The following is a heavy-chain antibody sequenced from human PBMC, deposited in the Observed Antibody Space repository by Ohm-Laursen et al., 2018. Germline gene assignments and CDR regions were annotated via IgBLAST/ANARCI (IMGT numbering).Heavy chain of an antibody. V-gene: IGHV1-8*02. CDR2: MNPNSGNT. J-gene: IGHJ6*02. CDR3: ARGLVPAAIADYYYYYGMDV. CDR1: GGTFSSYA. Sequence: ASVKVSCKASGGTFSSYAISWVRQATGQGLEWMGWMNPNSGNTGYAQKFQGRVTMTRNTSISTAYMELSSLRSEDTAVYYCARGLVPAAIADYYYYYGMDVWGQGTTVTVSS. D-gene: IGHD2-2*02.